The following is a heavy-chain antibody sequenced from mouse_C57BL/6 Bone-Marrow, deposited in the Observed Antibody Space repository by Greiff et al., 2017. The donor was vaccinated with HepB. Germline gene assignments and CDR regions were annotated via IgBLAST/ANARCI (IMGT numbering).Heavy chain of an antibody. D-gene: IGHD4-1*01. CDR2: IYPGNSDT. CDR1: GYTFTSYW. CDR3: TRRNWDGAVDY. Sequence: EVQLQQSGTVLARPGASVKMSCKTSGYTFTSYWMHWVKQRPGQGLEWIGAIYPGNSDTSYNQKFKGMATLTAVTSASTAYMELSSLTNEDSAVYYCTRRNWDGAVDYWGQGTTLTVSS. V-gene: IGHV1-5*01. J-gene: IGHJ2*01.